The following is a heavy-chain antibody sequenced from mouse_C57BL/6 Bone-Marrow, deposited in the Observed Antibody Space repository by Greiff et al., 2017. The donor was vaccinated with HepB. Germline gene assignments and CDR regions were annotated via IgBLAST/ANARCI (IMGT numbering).Heavy chain of an antibody. CDR2: ISSGGSYT. CDR1: GFTFSSYG. D-gene: IGHD2-4*01. J-gene: IGHJ2*01. V-gene: IGHV5-6*01. CDR3: ARQGITTRFDY. Sequence: EVMLVESGGDLVKPGGSLKLSCAASGFTFSSYGMSWVRQTPDKRLEWVATISSGGSYTYYPDSVKGRFTISRDNAKNTLYLQMSSLKSEDTAMYYCARQGITTRFDYWGQGTTLTVSS.